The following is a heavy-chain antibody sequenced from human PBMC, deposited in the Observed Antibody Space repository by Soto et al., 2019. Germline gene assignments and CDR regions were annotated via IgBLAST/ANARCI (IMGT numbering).Heavy chain of an antibody. CDR3: AKDGPRIAALDY. CDR2: ISYDGSNK. V-gene: IGHV3-30*18. CDR1: GFTFSSYG. Sequence: GGSLRLSCAASGFTFSSYGMHWVRQAPGKGLEWVAVISYDGSNKYYADSVKGRFTISRDDSKNTLYLQMNSLRAEDTAVYYCAKDGPRIAALDYWGQGXLVTVSS. J-gene: IGHJ4*02. D-gene: IGHD6-6*01.